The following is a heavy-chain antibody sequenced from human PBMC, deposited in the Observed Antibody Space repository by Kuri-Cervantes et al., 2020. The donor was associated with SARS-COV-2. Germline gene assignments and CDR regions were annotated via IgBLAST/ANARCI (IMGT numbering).Heavy chain of an antibody. CDR2: INHSGST. CDR3: ARTYYYYYYMGV. V-gene: IGHV4-34*01. J-gene: IGHJ6*03. Sequence: SETLSLTCTVSGGSISSYYWSWIRQPPGKGLEWIGEINHSGSTNYNPSLKSRVTISVDTSKNQFSLKLSSVTAADTAVYYCARTYYYYYYMGVWGKGTTVTVSS. CDR1: GGSISSYY.